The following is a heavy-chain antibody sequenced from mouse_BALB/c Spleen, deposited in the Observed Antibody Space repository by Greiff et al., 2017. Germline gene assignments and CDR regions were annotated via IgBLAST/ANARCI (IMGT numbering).Heavy chain of an antibody. CDR3: AKGCNYYAMDY. J-gene: IGHJ4*01. Sequence: LVKTGAAGKIACKASGYSFTGYYMHWVKQSQGKSLAWIGYISCDNGATSYNQKFKGKTTFTVDTSSSTAYMQFNSLSSEDSAVYYCAKGCNYYAMDYWGHGTSVPVAS. D-gene: IGHD2-1*01. V-gene: IGHV1S34*01. CDR2: ISCDNGAT. CDR1: GYSFTGYY.